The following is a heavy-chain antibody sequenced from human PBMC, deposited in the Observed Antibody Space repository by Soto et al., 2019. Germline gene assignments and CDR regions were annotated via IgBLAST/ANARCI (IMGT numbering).Heavy chain of an antibody. CDR1: GGTFSSYA. V-gene: IGHV1-69*13. CDR3: ARGGYYDSSGYSPYYWFDP. CDR2: IIPIFGTA. Sequence: ASVKVSCKASGGTFSSYAISWVRQAPGQGLEWLGGIIPIFGTANYAQKFQGRVTITADESTSTAYMELSSLRSEDTAVYYCARGGYYDSSGYSPYYWFDPWGQGTLVTVSS. J-gene: IGHJ5*02. D-gene: IGHD3-22*01.